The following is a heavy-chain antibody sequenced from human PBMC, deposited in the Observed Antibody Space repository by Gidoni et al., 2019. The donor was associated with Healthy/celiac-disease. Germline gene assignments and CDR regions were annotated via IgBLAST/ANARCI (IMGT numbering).Heavy chain of an antibody. CDR1: GFTFRSYW. CDR2: IKQDGSEK. V-gene: IGHV3-7*04. J-gene: IGHJ6*02. CDR3: ARHMVVVHYYYGMDV. Sequence: EVQLVESWGGLVQPGGSLRLSCAASGFTFRSYWMSWVRQAPGKGLEWVANIKQDGSEKYYVDSVKGRFTISRDNAKNSLYLQMNSLRAEDTAVYYCARHMVVVHYYYGMDVWGQGTTVTVSS. D-gene: IGHD2-2*01.